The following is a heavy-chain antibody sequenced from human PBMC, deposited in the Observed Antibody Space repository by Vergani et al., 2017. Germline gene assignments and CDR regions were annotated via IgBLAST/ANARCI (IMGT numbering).Heavy chain of an antibody. Sequence: QVQLVQSGAEVKKPGSSVKVSCKASGGTFSSYTISWVRQAPGQGLEWMGRIIPILGIANYAQKFQGRVTITADKSTSTAYMELSSLRSEDTAVYYCARVRTPGTYGGYVFDYWGQGTLVTVSS. CDR3: ARVRTPGTYGGYVFDY. CDR1: GGTFSSYT. J-gene: IGHJ4*02. CDR2: IIPILGIA. D-gene: IGHD5-12*01. V-gene: IGHV1-69*02.